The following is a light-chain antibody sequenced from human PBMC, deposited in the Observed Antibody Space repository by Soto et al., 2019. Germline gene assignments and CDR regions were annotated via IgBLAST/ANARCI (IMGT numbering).Light chain of an antibody. CDR3: QSYDISLHNYV. CDR2: GDN. J-gene: IGLJ1*01. Sequence: QSALTQPPSVSGSPGQRVSISCTWITSNIGAPYDVHWYQHLPGTAPKLLIYGDNNRPSGVPDRFSGSKSGTSASLAITRLQAEDEADYYCQSYDISLHNYVFGTGTKVTVL. V-gene: IGLV1-40*01. CDR1: TSNIGAPYD.